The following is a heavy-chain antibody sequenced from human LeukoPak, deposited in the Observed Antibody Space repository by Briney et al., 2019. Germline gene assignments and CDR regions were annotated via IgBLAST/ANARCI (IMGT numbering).Heavy chain of an antibody. CDR3: ARVKASSTSWTFDQ. CDR2: IYSSGST. J-gene: IGHJ4*02. CDR1: GGSTNSYY. Sequence: SETLSLTCSVSGGSTNSYYWSWIRQSGGKGLEWIGRIYSSGSTVYNPSLNSRLTMSIDTSKNQFSLTLKSVTATDTAVCYCARVKASSTSWTFDQWGQGALVTVSS. V-gene: IGHV4-4*07. D-gene: IGHD2-2*01.